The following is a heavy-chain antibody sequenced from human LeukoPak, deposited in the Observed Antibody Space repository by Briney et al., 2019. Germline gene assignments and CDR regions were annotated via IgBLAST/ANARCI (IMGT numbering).Heavy chain of an antibody. CDR1: GYTFTSYY. J-gene: IGHJ6*03. CDR3: ARDSVGVVPAASYMDV. CDR2: INPSGGST. V-gene: IGHV1-46*01. Sequence: ASVKVSCKASGYTFTSYYMHWVRQAPGQGLEWMGIINPSGGSTSYAQKFQGRVTMTRDMSTGTVYMELSSLRSEDTAVYYCARDSVGVVPAASYMDVWGKGTTVTVSS. D-gene: IGHD2-2*01.